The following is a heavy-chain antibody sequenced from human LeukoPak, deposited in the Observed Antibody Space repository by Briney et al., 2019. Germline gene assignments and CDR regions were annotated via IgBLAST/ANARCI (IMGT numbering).Heavy chain of an antibody. D-gene: IGHD5-12*01. J-gene: IGHJ3*02. V-gene: IGHV1-2*02. CDR2: INPHSGGT. CDR3: AREIVATIGGAFDI. CDR1: GYTFSDYY. Sequence: GASVKVSCKASGYTFSDYYLHWVRQAPGHGLEWMGWINPHSGGTHYAQKFQGRVTITRDTSIGTAYMEQSSLRSDDACVYFCAREIVATIGGAFDIWGQGTMVTVSS.